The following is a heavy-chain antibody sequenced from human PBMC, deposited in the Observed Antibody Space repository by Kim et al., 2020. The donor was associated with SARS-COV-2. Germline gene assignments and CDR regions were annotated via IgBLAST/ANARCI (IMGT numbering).Heavy chain of an antibody. Sequence: YADPGKGRFTISTDNAKNTLYLQMNSLRAEDTAVYYCARGTVRYGMDVWGQGTTVTVSS. D-gene: IGHD4-17*01. V-gene: IGHV3-74*01. J-gene: IGHJ6*02. CDR3: ARGTVRYGMDV.